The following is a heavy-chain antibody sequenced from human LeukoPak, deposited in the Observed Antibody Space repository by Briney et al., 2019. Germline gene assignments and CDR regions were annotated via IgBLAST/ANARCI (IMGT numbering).Heavy chain of an antibody. CDR2: ISYDGSNK. Sequence: GRSLRLSCAAYGFTFSNFGMYWVRQAPGKGLEWAAVISYDGSNKFHADSVKGRFTISRDNSKNTLYLQMNSLRLDDTAVYYCARDKYGYNTPIDYWGQGTLVTVSS. CDR1: GFTFSNFG. D-gene: IGHD5-24*01. CDR3: ARDKYGYNTPIDY. V-gene: IGHV3-30-3*01. J-gene: IGHJ4*02.